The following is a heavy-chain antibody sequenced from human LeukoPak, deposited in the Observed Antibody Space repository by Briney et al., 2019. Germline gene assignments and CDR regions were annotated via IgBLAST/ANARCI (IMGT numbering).Heavy chain of an antibody. V-gene: IGHV1-2*06. CDR3: ARDYCSSTSCLFDY. J-gene: IGHJ4*02. D-gene: IGHD2-2*01. Sequence: ASVKVSCKASGYSLTGYHMHWVRQAPGQGLEWMGRINPNSGDTDYAQKFQGRVTMTRDTSISTAYMELSRLRSDDTAVYYCARDYCSSTSCLFDYWGQGTLVTVSS. CDR2: INPNSGDT. CDR1: GYSLTGYH.